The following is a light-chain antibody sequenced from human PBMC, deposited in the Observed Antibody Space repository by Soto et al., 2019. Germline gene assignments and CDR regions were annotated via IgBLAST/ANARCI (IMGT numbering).Light chain of an antibody. J-gene: IGKJ1*01. CDR1: QSVSNNY. CDR2: GAS. V-gene: IGKV3-20*01. CDR3: QQYGNAPSWT. Sequence: QSPCTGSLSTGERATLSCRTSQSVSNNYLAWYQQKPGQAPRLLIYGASSRATGIPDRFSGSGSGTDFTLTISRLESDDVAVYYCQQYGNAPSWTFGQGTKV.